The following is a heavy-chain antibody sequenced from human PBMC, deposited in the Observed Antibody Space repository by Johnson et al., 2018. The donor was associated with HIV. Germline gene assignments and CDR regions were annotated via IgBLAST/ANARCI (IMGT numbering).Heavy chain of an antibody. J-gene: IGHJ3*02. Sequence: EVQLLESGGGLVKPGGSLRLSCAASGFTFSNAWMSWVRQAPGKGLEWVGRIKSKTDGGTTDYAAPVKGRFTISRDDSKNTLYLQMNSLKTEDTAVYYCTTGTIAAAGLDAFDIWGQGTMVTVSS. D-gene: IGHD6-13*01. V-gene: IGHV3-15*01. CDR3: TTGTIAAAGLDAFDI. CDR2: IKSKTDGGTT. CDR1: GFTFSNAW.